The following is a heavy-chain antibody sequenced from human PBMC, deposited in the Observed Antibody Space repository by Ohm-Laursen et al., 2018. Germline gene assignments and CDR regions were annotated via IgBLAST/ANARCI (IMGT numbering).Heavy chain of an antibody. V-gene: IGHV4-39*01. CDR2: IYYSGST. Sequence: SETLSLTCTVSGGSISSSSYHWGWIRQPPGKGLEWIGSIYYSGSTYYNPSLKSRVTISVDTSKNQFSLKLSSVTAADTAVYYCARTGLVRGPRDAFDIWGQGTMVTVS. D-gene: IGHD6-13*01. CDR3: ARTGLVRGPRDAFDI. J-gene: IGHJ3*02. CDR1: GGSISSSSYH.